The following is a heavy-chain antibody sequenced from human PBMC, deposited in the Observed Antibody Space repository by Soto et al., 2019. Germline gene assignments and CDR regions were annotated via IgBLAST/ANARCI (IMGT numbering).Heavy chain of an antibody. CDR1: GYTFTSYA. Sequence: GASVKVSCKASGYTFTSYAMHWVRQAPGQRLEWMGWINAGNGNTKYSQKFQGRVTITRDTSASTAYMELSSLGSEDTAVYYCARDFLSYIVATPGYWGQGTLVTVS. CDR3: ARDFLSYIVATPGY. J-gene: IGHJ4*02. V-gene: IGHV1-3*01. CDR2: INAGNGNT. D-gene: IGHD5-12*01.